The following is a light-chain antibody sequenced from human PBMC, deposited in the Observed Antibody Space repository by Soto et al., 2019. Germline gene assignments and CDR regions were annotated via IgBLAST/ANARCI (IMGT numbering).Light chain of an antibody. CDR1: QNINTR. CDR3: HQRQSWPRT. V-gene: IGKV3-11*01. CDR2: QTS. J-gene: IGKJ1*01. Sequence: EIVSTQSPATLSSKPGDRVTLSCRASQNINTRLAWYQHRPGQAPRLLIYQTSLRAAGIPARFSASGSGTDFTLTISDVQPEDFALYYCHQRQSWPRTVGQGTKV.